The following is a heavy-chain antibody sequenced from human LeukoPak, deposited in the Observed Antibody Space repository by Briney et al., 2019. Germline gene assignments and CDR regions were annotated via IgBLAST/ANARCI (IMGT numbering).Heavy chain of an antibody. CDR1: GGSISSSSYY. Sequence: SETLSLTCTVSGGSISSSSYYWGWIRQPPGKGLEWIGSIYYSGSTYYNPSLKSRVTISVDTSKNQFSLKLSSVTAVDTAVYYCARTRGYDILTGYYVGGSWFDPWGQGTLVTVSS. CDR3: ARTRGYDILTGYYVGGSWFDP. D-gene: IGHD3-9*01. V-gene: IGHV4-39*01. J-gene: IGHJ5*02. CDR2: IYYSGST.